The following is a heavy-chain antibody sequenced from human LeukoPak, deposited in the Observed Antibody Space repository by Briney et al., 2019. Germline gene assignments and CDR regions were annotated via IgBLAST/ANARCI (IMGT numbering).Heavy chain of an antibody. CDR2: VDPDDGKT. Sequence: ASVKISCKASGYIFTDYYIHWVQQAPGKGLEWMGRVDPDDGKTIYAEKFQDRVTITADASTDTAYMELRSLGSEDTAVYFCARVDGNTPHVRPSDSWGQGTLVTVSS. J-gene: IGHJ5*02. D-gene: IGHD2/OR15-2a*01. V-gene: IGHV1-69-2*01. CDR1: GYIFTDYY. CDR3: ARVDGNTPHVRPSDS.